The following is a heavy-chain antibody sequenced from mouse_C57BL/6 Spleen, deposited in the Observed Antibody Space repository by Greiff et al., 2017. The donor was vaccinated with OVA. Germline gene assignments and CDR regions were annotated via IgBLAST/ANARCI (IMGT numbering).Heavy chain of an antibody. CDR3: ARAYGTYTYFDV. D-gene: IGHD2-1*01. CDR2: ISDGGSYT. V-gene: IGHV5-4*03. CDR1: GFTFSSYA. J-gene: IGHJ1*03. Sequence: EVKLVESGGGLVKPGGSLKLSCAASGFTFSSYAMSWVRQTPEKRLEWVATISDGGSYTYYPDNVKGRFTISRDNAKNNLYLQMSNLKSEDTAMYYCARAYGTYTYFDVWGTGTTVTVSS.